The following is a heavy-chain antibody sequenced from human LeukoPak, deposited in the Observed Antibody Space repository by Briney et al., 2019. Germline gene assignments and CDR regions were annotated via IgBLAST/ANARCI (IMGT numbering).Heavy chain of an antibody. CDR3: ARELRDAFDM. Sequence: GGSLRLSCAASGFTFSDYSMKWIRQAPGKGLELVSSISSSSSNIYYADSVKGRFSISRDNFRNTLSLQMNSLRVDDTAGYYCARELRDAFDMWGQGTRVTVS. CDR1: GFTFSDYS. V-gene: IGHV3-21*04. D-gene: IGHD2-21*01. J-gene: IGHJ3*02. CDR2: ISSSSSNI.